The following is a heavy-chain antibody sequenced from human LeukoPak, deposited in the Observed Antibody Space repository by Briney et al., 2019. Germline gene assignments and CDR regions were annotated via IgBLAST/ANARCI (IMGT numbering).Heavy chain of an antibody. J-gene: IGHJ6*03. V-gene: IGHV1-18*01. Sequence: ASVNVSCKASGYTFISHGITWVRQAPGQGREGMGGISPYTTKTDYVQKLQRRVTITTDTSTSTAYVELRSLRSDDTAVYYCAREGGVGPTAPPDYYFSQMDVWGKGTTVTVYS. CDR2: ISPYTTKT. D-gene: IGHD1-26*01. CDR3: AREGGVGPTAPPDYYFSQMDV. CDR1: GYTFISHG.